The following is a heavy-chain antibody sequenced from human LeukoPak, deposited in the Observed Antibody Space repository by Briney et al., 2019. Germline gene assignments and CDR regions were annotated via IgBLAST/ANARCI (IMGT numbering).Heavy chain of an antibody. CDR3: ARDEYGDFQGFDY. Sequence: SETLSLTCTVSGGSVSSNDYYWGWIRQPPGKGLGWIGNIHYRGTTNYNPSLKSRVSLSLDTSKSQFALKVTSVTAADTAVYYCARDEYGDFQGFDYWGQGARVTVSS. CDR1: GGSVSSNDYY. D-gene: IGHD4-17*01. CDR2: IHYRGTT. V-gene: IGHV4-61*08. J-gene: IGHJ4*02.